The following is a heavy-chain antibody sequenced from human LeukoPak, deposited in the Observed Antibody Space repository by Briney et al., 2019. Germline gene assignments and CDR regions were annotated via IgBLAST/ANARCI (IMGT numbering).Heavy chain of an antibody. CDR1: GFTFDDYA. D-gene: IGHD3-22*01. CDR2: ISGDGGST. V-gene: IGHV3-43*02. J-gene: IGHJ4*02. Sequence: PGGSLRLSCAASGFTFDDYAMHWVRQAPGKGLEWVSLISGDGGSTYYADSAKGRFTISRDNSKNTLYLQMNSLRAEDTAVYYCAKDLTYYDSSVDYWSQGTLVTVSS. CDR3: AKDLTYYDSSVDY.